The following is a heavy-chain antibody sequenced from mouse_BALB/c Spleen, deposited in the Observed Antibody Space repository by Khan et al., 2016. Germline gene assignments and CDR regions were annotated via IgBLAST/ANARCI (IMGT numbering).Heavy chain of an antibody. CDR3: ARSNYVGDSPAWFAY. J-gene: IGHJ3*01. CDR1: GYSITSDYA. CDR2: ITYSGST. Sequence: EVQLQESGPGLVKPSQSLSLTCTVSGYSITSDYAWNWIRQFPGNKLEWMGYITYSGSTSYNPSLKSRISITRDTSKNTSFLQLTSVTTEDTATYYCARSNYVGDSPAWFAYWGQGTLVTVSA. V-gene: IGHV3-2*02. D-gene: IGHD2-4*01.